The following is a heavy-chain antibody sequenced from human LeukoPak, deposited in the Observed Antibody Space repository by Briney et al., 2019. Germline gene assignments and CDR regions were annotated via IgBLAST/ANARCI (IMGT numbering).Heavy chain of an antibody. Sequence: SETLSLTCTVSGGSISSYYWSWIRQPPGKGLEWIGYIYYSGSTNYNPSLKSRVTISVDTSKNQFSLKLSSVTAADTAVYYCASHSGGSSSWYVRLGYWGQGTLVTVSS. CDR2: IYYSGST. CDR3: ASHSGGSSSWYVRLGY. CDR1: GGSISSYY. D-gene: IGHD6-13*01. V-gene: IGHV4-59*01. J-gene: IGHJ4*02.